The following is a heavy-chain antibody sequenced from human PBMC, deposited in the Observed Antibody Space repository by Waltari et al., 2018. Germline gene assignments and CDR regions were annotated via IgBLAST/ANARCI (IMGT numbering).Heavy chain of an antibody. CDR2: VIPSFGTA. CDR1: GGTFSSYA. D-gene: IGHD3-10*01. CDR3: ARDRSRYYGSGSYPYYGMDV. Sequence: QVQLVQSGAEVKKPGSSVKVSCKASGGTFSSYAISWVRQAPGQGLEWMGGVIPSFGTANYAQRVQGRVTITADESTSTAYMELSSLRSEDTAVYYCARDRSRYYGSGSYPYYGMDVWGQGTTVTVSS. V-gene: IGHV1-69*12. J-gene: IGHJ6*02.